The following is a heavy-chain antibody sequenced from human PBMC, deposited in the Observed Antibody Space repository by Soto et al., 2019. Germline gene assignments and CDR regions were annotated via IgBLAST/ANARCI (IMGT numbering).Heavy chain of an antibody. CDR3: AGPPGYISDWYYFDL. D-gene: IGHD3-9*01. CDR2: IIPIFGTA. J-gene: IGHJ4*02. CDR1: GGTFSSYA. V-gene: IGHV1-69*13. Sequence: ASVKVSCKASGGTFSSYAISWVRQAPGQGLEWMGGIIPIFGTANYAQKFQGRVTITADESTSTAYMELSSLRSEDTAVYYCAGPPGYISDWYYFDLWGQGTLVTVSS.